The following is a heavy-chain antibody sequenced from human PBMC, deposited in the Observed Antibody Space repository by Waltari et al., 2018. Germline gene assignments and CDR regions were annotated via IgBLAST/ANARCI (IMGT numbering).Heavy chain of an antibody. D-gene: IGHD4-17*01. CDR2: INTDGSST. V-gene: IGHV3-74*01. CDR1: GFTFSSYW. Sequence: EVQLVESGGGLVQPGGSLRLSCGASGFTFSSYWMNWVRQAPGKGPVWGSRINTDGSSTTYADAVKGRFTISRDNAKNTLSLQMNSLRAEDTAVYYCARGVYGGNTNWFDPWGQGTRVTVSS. J-gene: IGHJ5*02. CDR3: ARGVYGGNTNWFDP.